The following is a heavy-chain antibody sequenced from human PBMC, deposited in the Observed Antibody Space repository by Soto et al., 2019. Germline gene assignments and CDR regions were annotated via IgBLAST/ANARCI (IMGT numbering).Heavy chain of an antibody. J-gene: IGHJ6*02. CDR1: GYNFITNW. V-gene: IGHV5-51*01. CDR2: INPGDSDT. D-gene: IGHD6-13*01. CDR3: ARHRSWAYGMTS. Sequence: EVQLVQSGAEVKKPGESLKISCKGSGYNFITNWIGWVRQMPGKGLEWMGIINPGDSDTRYSPAFQGEVTISADKSISTAYLQWSSLKASDTAMYYCARHRSWAYGMTSGAKGPRSASP.